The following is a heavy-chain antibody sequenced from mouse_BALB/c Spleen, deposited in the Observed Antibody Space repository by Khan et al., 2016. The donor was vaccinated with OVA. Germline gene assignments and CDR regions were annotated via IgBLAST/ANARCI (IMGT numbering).Heavy chain of an antibody. V-gene: IGHV5-4*02. D-gene: IGHD2-14*01. J-gene: IGHJ3*01. Sequence: EVELVESGGGLVKPGGSLKLSCAASGFTFSDYYMYWVRQTPEKRLEWVATISDGGTYTYYPDSVKGRFTISRDNAKNNLYLQMSSLKSEDAAMYYCSREWGLYRYAWFAYGGQGTLVTVSA. CDR3: SREWGLYRYAWFAY. CDR1: GFTFSDYY. CDR2: ISDGGTYT.